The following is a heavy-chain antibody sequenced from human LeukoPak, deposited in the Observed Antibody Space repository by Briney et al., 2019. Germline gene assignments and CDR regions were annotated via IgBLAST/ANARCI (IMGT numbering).Heavy chain of an antibody. D-gene: IGHD6-13*01. CDR2: INPNSGGT. V-gene: IGHV1-2*02. CDR1: GYTFTSYA. CDR3: ARVRIAAAGTYYYYYYMDV. J-gene: IGHJ6*03. Sequence: ASVTVSCKASGYTFTSYAMHWVRQAPGQRLEWMGWINPNSGGTNYAQKFQGRVTMNRDTSISTAYMELSSLRSEDTAVYYCARVRIAAAGTYYYYYYMDVWGKGTTVTVSS.